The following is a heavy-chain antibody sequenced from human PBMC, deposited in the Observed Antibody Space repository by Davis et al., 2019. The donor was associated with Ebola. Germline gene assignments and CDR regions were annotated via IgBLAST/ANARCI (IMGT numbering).Heavy chain of an antibody. D-gene: IGHD6-19*01. Sequence: MPSETLSLTCTVSGGSISSGGYYWSWIRQHPGKGLEWIGYIYYSGSTYYNPSLKSRVTISVDTSKNQFSLKLSSVTAADTAVYYCARVDSSGQNWFDPWGQGTLVTVSS. CDR2: IYYSGST. V-gene: IGHV4-31*03. J-gene: IGHJ5*02. CDR1: GGSISSGGYY. CDR3: ARVDSSGQNWFDP.